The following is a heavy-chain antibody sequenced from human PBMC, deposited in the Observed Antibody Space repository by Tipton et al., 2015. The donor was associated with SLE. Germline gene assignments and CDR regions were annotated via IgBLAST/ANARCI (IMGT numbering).Heavy chain of an antibody. Sequence: TLSLTCTVSGGSISSSGYYWGWIRQPPGKGLEWIGEINHSGSTNYNPSLKSRVTISVDTSKNQLSLKLSSVTAADTAVYYCAREFLNPVTTVHYYFDLWGRGTLVTVSS. CDR2: INHSGST. CDR1: GGSISSSGYY. D-gene: IGHD4-11*01. CDR3: AREFLNPVTTVHYYFDL. V-gene: IGHV4-39*07. J-gene: IGHJ2*01.